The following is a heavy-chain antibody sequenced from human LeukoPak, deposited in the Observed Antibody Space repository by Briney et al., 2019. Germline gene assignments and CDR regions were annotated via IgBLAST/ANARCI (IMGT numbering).Heavy chain of an antibody. CDR2: INPNSGGT. D-gene: IGHD1-1*01. V-gene: IGHV1-2*02. Sequence: ASVKVSCKASGYTFTGYYMHWVRQAPGQGLEWMGWINPNSGGTNCAQKFQGRVTMTRDTSISTAYMELSRLRSDDTAVYYCARDLVQLEERGLDDYWGQGTLVTVSS. CDR3: ARDLVQLEERGLDDY. J-gene: IGHJ4*02. CDR1: GYTFTGYY.